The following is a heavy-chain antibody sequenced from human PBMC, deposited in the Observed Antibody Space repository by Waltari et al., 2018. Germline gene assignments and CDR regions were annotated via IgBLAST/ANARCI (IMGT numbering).Heavy chain of an antibody. Sequence: EVQLVESGGGLVKPGGSLRLSCAASGFTFSSYSMNWVRQAPGKGLEWVSSISSSSYIYYADSVKGRFTISRDNAKNSLYLQMNSLRAEDTAVYYCARDGVVGGYFQHWGQGTLVTVSS. D-gene: IGHD1-26*01. J-gene: IGHJ1*01. CDR2: ISSSSYI. CDR3: ARDGVVGGYFQH. CDR1: GFTFSSYS. V-gene: IGHV3-21*01.